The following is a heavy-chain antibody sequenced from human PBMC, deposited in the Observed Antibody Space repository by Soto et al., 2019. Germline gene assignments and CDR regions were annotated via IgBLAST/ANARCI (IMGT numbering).Heavy chain of an antibody. J-gene: IGHJ4*02. Sequence: EVLLLESGGGLVQPGGSLRLSCAASGFTFSSYAMSWVRQAPGKGLERDSAISGSGGRTYSADSVKGRFTTSRDNSKNTLYLQMNSLRAEDTAVYYCAKDQVQLWFRDFDYWGQGTLVTVSS. CDR3: AKDQVQLWFRDFDY. CDR2: ISGSGGRT. CDR1: GFTFSSYA. V-gene: IGHV3-23*01. D-gene: IGHD5-18*01.